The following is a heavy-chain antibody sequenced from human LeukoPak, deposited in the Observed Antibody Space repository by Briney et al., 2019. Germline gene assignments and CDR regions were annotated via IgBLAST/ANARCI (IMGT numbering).Heavy chain of an antibody. V-gene: IGHV3-21*01. CDR2: ISSSSSYI. CDR1: GFTFSSYS. D-gene: IGHD2-2*01. Sequence: GGSLRLSCAASGFTFSSYSMNWVRRAPGKGLEWVSSISSSSSYIYYADSVKGRFTISRDNAKNSLYLQMNSLRAEDTAVYYCAREYCSSTSCEEDYWGQGTLVTVSS. CDR3: AREYCSSTSCEEDY. J-gene: IGHJ4*02.